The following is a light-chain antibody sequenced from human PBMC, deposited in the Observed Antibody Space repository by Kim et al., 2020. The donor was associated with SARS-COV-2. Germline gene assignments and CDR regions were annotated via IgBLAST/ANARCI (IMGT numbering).Light chain of an antibody. J-gene: IGKJ1*01. CDR1: QSINTY. Sequence: DIQMTQSPSSLSASVGDRVTISCRASQSINTYLNWYQQKPGKAPNLLIYDASNLQSGVPSRFSGSGSGTDFTLTISSLQPEDSATYYCQQSHIARTFGQGTKVDIK. V-gene: IGKV1-39*01. CDR2: DAS. CDR3: QQSHIART.